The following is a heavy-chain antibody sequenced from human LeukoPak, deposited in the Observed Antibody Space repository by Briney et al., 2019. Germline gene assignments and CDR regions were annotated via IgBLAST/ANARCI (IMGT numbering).Heavy chain of an antibody. D-gene: IGHD3-10*01. Sequence: GGSLRLSCAASGFTFSSYSMNWVRQAPGKGLEWVSSIISSASTIYYADSVKGRFTISGDIAKNSVYLQMSSLRAEDTAVYYCARASFEGRGHSWSAPWGRETLVP. V-gene: IGHV3-48*04. CDR2: IISSASTI. CDR1: GFTFSSYS. CDR3: ARASFEGRGHSWSAP. J-gene: IGHJ5*02.